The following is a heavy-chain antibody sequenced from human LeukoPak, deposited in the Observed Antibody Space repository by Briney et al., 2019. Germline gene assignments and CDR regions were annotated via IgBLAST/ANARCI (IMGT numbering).Heavy chain of an antibody. D-gene: IGHD2-2*01. J-gene: IGHJ4*02. V-gene: IGHV4-59*08. CDR3: ASGVVPTAMLHY. CDR1: GGSISSYY. Sequence: SETLSLTCTVSGGSISSYYWSWIRQPPGKGLEWIGYVYHSGSTNYNPTLESRVTISVDTSKNHFSLKLSSVTAADTAVYYCASGVVPTAMLHYWGQGTLVSVSS. CDR2: VYHSGST.